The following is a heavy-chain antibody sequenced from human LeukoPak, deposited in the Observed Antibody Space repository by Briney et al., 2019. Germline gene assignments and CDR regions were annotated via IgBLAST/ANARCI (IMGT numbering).Heavy chain of an antibody. CDR3: AKEESQCSGGNCYYAFDI. D-gene: IGHD2-21*01. Sequence: GGSLRLSCAASGFTFSSYAMSWVRQAAGEGLEWVSIISGSGTSTNYADSVKGRFTISRDNSKNTLSLQMNSLRADDTALYFCAKEESQCSGGNCYYAFDIWGHGTMVIVSS. CDR1: GFTFSSYA. J-gene: IGHJ3*02. CDR2: ISGSGTST. V-gene: IGHV3-23*01.